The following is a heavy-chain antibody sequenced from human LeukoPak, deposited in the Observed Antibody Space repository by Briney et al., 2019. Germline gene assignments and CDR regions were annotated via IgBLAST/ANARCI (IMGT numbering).Heavy chain of an antibody. CDR3: AKGVLAGTNYFDS. CDR1: GFTLSNYA. Sequence: PGGSLGLSCTASGFTLSNYAMSWVRQAPGKGLEWVSGFSGSGGSTYYADSVKGRFTISRDDSKNTLYLQMNSLRAEDTAVYYCAKGVLAGTNYFDSWGQGTLVTVSS. V-gene: IGHV3-23*01. D-gene: IGHD6-19*01. CDR2: FSGSGGST. J-gene: IGHJ4*02.